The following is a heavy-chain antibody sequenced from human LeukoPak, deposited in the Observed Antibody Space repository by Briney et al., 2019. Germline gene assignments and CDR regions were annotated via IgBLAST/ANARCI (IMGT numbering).Heavy chain of an antibody. CDR2: ISGSGDII. CDR1: GFTFSSYS. J-gene: IGHJ4*02. CDR3: ARDPFMTTGWGIDY. D-gene: IGHD4-17*01. V-gene: IGHV3-48*04. Sequence: GGSLRLSCAASGFTFSSYSMNWVRQAPGKGLEWVSYISGSGDIIYYADSVEGRFTISRDNARNSLYLQMNSLRAEDTAVYYCARDPFMTTGWGIDYWGQGTLVTVSS.